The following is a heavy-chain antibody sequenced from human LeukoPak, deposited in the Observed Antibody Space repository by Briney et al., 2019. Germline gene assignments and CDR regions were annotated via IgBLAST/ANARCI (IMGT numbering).Heavy chain of an antibody. CDR2: MNPNSGNT. CDR3: ARDILKWSRSGYSFDY. J-gene: IGHJ4*02. V-gene: IGHV1-8*01. D-gene: IGHD3-22*01. Sequence: ASVKVSCKASGYTFTSYDINWVRQATGQGLEWIGWMNPNSGNTGYAQKFQGRVTMTRNTSISTAYMELSSLRSEDTAVYYCARDILKWSRSGYSFDYWGQGTLVTVSS. CDR1: GYTFTSYD.